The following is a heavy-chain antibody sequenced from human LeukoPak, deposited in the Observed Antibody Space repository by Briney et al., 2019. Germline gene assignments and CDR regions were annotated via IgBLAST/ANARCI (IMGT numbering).Heavy chain of an antibody. CDR2: ISYDGSNK. CDR3: AKQRGDYGSGSYSLYYYYGMDV. D-gene: IGHD3-10*01. V-gene: IGHV3-30*18. CDR1: GFTFSSYG. J-gene: IGHJ6*02. Sequence: PGGSLRLSCAASGFTFSSYGMHWVRQAPGKGLEWVAVISYDGSNKYYADSVKGRFTISRDNSKNTLYLQMNSLRAEDTAVYYCAKQRGDYGSGSYSLYYYYGMDVWGQGTTVTVSS.